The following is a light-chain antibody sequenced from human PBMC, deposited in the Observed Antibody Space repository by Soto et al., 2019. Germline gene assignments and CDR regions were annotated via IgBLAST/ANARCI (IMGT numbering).Light chain of an antibody. V-gene: IGLV1-40*01. CDR3: QSFDRSLTAWV. Sequence: QSVLTQPPSVSGAPGQRVTISCTGGSSNIGAGYDVHWYQQLPGTAPTLLISGNTDRPSGVPDRFSGSKSGTSASLAITGLQTEDEADYYCQSFDRSLTAWVFGGGTKLTVL. CDR1: SSNIGAGYD. CDR2: GNT. J-gene: IGLJ3*02.